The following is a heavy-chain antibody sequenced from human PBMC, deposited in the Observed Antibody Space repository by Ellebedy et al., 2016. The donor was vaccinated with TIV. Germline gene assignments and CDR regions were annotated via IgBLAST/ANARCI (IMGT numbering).Heavy chain of an antibody. CDR1: GFTFTKYW. CDR2: IYVDDTDT. D-gene: IGHD5-24*01. V-gene: IGHV3-74*01. Sequence: GESLKISXVASGFTFTKYWMHWVRQTPEKGLVWVSRIYVDDTDTSYADAVKGRFTISSDNAKNTVYLQMKSLRVEDTAVYYCTRAASGYGHNKPHFDYWGQGVPVTVSS. CDR3: TRAASGYGHNKPHFDY. J-gene: IGHJ4*02.